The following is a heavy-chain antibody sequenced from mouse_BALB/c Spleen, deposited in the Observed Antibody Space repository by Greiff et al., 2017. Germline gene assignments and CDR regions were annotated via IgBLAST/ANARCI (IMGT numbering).Heavy chain of an antibody. J-gene: IGHJ4*01. CDR1: GFTFNTYA. V-gene: IGHV10-3*03. CDR2: IRSKSNNYAT. Sequence: EVQLVESGGGLVQPKGSLKLSCAASGFTFNTYAMHWVCQAPGKGLEWVARIRSKSNNYATYYADSVKDRFTISRDDSQSMLYLQMNNLKTEDTAMYYCVRDRGSSAMDYWGQGTSVTVSS. CDR3: VRDRGSSAMDY.